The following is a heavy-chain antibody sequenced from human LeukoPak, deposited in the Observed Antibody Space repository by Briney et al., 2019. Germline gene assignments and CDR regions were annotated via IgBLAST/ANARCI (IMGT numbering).Heavy chain of an antibody. D-gene: IGHD6-13*01. V-gene: IGHV1-18*04. CDR2: ISAYNGNT. J-gene: IGHJ6*04. CDR1: GYTFTSYG. Sequence: VKVSCKASGYTFTSYGISWVRQAPGQGLEWMGWISAYNGNTNYAQKLQGRVTMTTDTSTSSAYMELRSLRSDDTAVYYCARAKQQLGSGYYYYGMDVWGKGTTVTVSS. CDR3: ARAKQQLGSGYYYYGMDV.